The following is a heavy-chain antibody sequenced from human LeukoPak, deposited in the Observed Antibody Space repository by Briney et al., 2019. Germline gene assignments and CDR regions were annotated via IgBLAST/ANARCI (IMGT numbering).Heavy chain of an antibody. CDR2: IYTSGST. V-gene: IGHV4-4*07. J-gene: IGHJ4*02. CDR3: ARDTVYYDSSGYLGVFDY. Sequence: PSETLSLTCTVSGGSITSYYWSWIRQSAGKVLEWIGRIYTSGSTNYNPSLKSRVTMSLDTSKNQFSLKLSSVTAADTAVYYCARDTVYYDSSGYLGVFDYWGQGTLVTVSS. D-gene: IGHD3-22*01. CDR1: GGSITSYY.